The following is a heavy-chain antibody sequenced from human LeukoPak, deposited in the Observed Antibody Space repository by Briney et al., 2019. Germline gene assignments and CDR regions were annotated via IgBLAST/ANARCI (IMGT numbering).Heavy chain of an antibody. CDR3: ARDSASSGWQDTTFDY. V-gene: IGHV1-2*02. CDR1: GYTFTGYY. CDR2: LNPNSGAT. J-gene: IGHJ4*02. Sequence: ASVKVSCKASGYTFTGYYMHWVRQAPGQGLEWMGWLNPNSGATNYAQNFQGRVTMTRDTSINTAYMELSSLRSEDTAVYYCARDSASSGWQDTTFDYWGQGTLVTVSS. D-gene: IGHD6-19*01.